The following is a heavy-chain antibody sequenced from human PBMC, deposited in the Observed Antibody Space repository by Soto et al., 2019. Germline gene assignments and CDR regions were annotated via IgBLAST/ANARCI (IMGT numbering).Heavy chain of an antibody. CDR3: ARLPDW. Sequence: QITLKESGPAVVKPTQTLTVTCAFSGFSLSSSGVGVNWIRQPPGKALEWLGIIYWDDDKRYSPSLSGRITITKDTSKNRVVLTLTNVDPEDTGTYYFARLPDWWGQGTLVTVSS. CDR1: GFSLSSSGVG. D-gene: IGHD3-9*01. V-gene: IGHV2-5*02. CDR2: IYWDDDK. J-gene: IGHJ1*01.